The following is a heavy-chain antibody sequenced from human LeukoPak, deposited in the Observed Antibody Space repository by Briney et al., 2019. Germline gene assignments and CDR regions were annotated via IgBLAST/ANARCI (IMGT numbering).Heavy chain of an antibody. J-gene: IGHJ4*02. D-gene: IGHD3-22*01. Sequence: GGSLRLSCAASGFTFSSYWMSWVRQAPGKGLEWVANIKQDGSEKYYVDSVKGRFTISRDNAKNSLYLQMNSLRAEDTAVYYCARDPPNYYDSSGYPNGGQGTLVTVSS. CDR2: IKQDGSEK. CDR1: GFTFSSYW. V-gene: IGHV3-7*01. CDR3: ARDPPNYYDSSGYPN.